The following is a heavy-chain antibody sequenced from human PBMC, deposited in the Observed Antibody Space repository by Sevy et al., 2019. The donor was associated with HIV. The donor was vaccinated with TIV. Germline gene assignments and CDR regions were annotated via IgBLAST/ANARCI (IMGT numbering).Heavy chain of an antibody. D-gene: IGHD3-16*01. CDR1: GLTFTTNA. CDR2: ITSGGAT. V-gene: IGHV3-23*01. Sequence: GGSLRLSCAASGLTFTTNAMSWVRQAPGKGLEWVAGITSGGATYYADSVKGRFTVSRDNSKNTLYLQLNSLKAEDTAVFYWAGGDTPMITELDYWGQGTLVTVSS. CDR3: AGGDTPMITELDY. J-gene: IGHJ4*02.